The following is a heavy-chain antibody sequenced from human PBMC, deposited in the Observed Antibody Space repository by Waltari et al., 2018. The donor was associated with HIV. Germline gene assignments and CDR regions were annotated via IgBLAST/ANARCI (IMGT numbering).Heavy chain of an antibody. CDR2: MSIKSGNA. CDR3: VTSRPGAVFGDF. J-gene: IGHJ4*02. Sequence: QAQLVQSGAEVRKPGASVKVSCTASGYNFASFDINWVRRATGQGLEWMGWMSIKSGNAGYGQRFKGRLTLTRDTSIDMAYMELNSLTPQDTAVYYCVTSRPGAVFGDFWGQGTPVTVSS. CDR1: GYNFASFD. V-gene: IGHV1-8*01. D-gene: IGHD3-3*01.